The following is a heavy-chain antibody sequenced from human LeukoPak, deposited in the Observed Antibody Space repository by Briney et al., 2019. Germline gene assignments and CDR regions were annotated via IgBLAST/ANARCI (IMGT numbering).Heavy chain of an antibody. D-gene: IGHD3-22*01. J-gene: IGHJ4*02. CDR1: GFTFSAYS. CDR3: ARGPSYYATTGFYSEY. V-gene: IGHV3-21*01. CDR2: ISSTSHYI. Sequence: GGSLRLSCAASGFTFSAYSMNWVRQAPGEGLEGISSISSTSHYIYYADSVTGRFTISRDNARNSLYLQMNSLRAEDTAIYYCARGPSYYATTGFYSEYWGQGILVTVSS.